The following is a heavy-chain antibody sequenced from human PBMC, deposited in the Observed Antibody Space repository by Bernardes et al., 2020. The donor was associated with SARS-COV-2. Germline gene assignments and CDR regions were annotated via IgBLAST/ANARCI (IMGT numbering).Heavy chain of an antibody. D-gene: IGHD2-2*01. J-gene: IGHJ4*02. CDR1: GYTFTGYY. Sequence: ASVKVSCMASGYTFTGYYMHWVRQAPGQGLEWMGWINPNSGGTNYAQKFQGRVTMTRDTSISTAYMELSRLRSDDTAVYYCARGYCSSTSCYRGVDYFDYWGQGTLVTVSS. CDR3: ARGYCSSTSCYRGVDYFDY. V-gene: IGHV1-2*02. CDR2: INPNSGGT.